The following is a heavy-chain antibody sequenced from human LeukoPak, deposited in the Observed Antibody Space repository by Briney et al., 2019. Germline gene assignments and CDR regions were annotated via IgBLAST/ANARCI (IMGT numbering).Heavy chain of an antibody. CDR2: ILGSGGST. CDR3: AKWGDYDVLTGYYVPDY. CDR1: GFTFSNYA. J-gene: IGHJ4*02. D-gene: IGHD3-9*01. V-gene: IGHV3-23*01. Sequence: PGASLRLSCAASGFTFSNYAMSSVRHAPGKGLEWVSAILGSGGSTYYADSVKGRFTVSRDNSKSTLYLQMNSLRAEDTALYYCAKWGDYDVLTGYYVPDYWGQGTLVTVSS.